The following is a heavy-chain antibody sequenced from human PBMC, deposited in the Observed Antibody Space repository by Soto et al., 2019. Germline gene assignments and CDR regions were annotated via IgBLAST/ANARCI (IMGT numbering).Heavy chain of an antibody. Sequence: GGSLRLSCAASGFTFSSYGMHWVRQAPGKGLEWVAVISYDGSNKYYADSVKGRFTISRDNSKNTLYLQMNSLRAEDTAVYYCAKDFLDDYDVPDYWGQGTLVIVSS. D-gene: IGHD4-17*01. CDR3: AKDFLDDYDVPDY. V-gene: IGHV3-30*18. CDR1: GFTFSSYG. CDR2: ISYDGSNK. J-gene: IGHJ4*02.